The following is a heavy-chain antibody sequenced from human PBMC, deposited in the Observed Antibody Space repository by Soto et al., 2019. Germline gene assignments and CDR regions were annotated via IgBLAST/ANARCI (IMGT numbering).Heavy chain of an antibody. Sequence: SVKVSCKASGGTFSSYAISWVRQAPGQGLEWMGGIIPIFGTANYAQKFQGRVTITADESTSTAYMELSSLRSEDTAVYYCARDREMATTGYYYYGMDVWGQGTTVTVSS. CDR1: GGTFSSYA. CDR2: IIPIFGTA. J-gene: IGHJ6*02. V-gene: IGHV1-69*13. CDR3: ARDREMATTGYYYYGMDV. D-gene: IGHD5-12*01.